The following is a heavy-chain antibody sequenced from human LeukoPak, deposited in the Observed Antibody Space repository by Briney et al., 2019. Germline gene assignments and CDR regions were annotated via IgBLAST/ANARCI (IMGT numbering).Heavy chain of an antibody. Sequence: PSETLSLTCTVSGGSISSYYWSWIRQPPGKGLEWIGYIYYSGSTNYNPSLKSRVTMSVDTSKNQFSLKLSSVTAADTAVYYCARENGGQIDYWGQGTLVTVSS. CDR1: GGSISSYY. J-gene: IGHJ4*02. D-gene: IGHD1-1*01. CDR2: IYYSGST. V-gene: IGHV4-59*12. CDR3: ARENGGQIDY.